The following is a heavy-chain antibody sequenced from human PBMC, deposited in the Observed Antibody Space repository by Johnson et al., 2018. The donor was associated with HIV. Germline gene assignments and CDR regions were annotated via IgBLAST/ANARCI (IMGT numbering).Heavy chain of an antibody. D-gene: IGHD6-13*01. J-gene: IGHJ3*02. Sequence: VQLVESGGGLVKPGESLRLSCGASGFTFSSHHMYWVRQAPGKGLEHVSAISGNGGSTYYANSVKGRFTISRDNFKNTLYLQMGSLTAEDMAVYYCARRRYSTSWQEAFDIWGRGTMVTVSS. CDR1: GFTFSSHH. V-gene: IGHV3-64*01. CDR3: ARRRYSTSWQEAFDI. CDR2: ISGNGGST.